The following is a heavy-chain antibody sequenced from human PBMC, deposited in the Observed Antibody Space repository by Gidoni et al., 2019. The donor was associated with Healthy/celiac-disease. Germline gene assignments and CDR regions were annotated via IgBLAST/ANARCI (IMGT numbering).Heavy chain of an antibody. CDR3: ARHRQGELLSAFDI. V-gene: IGHV5-51*01. CDR2: SYPGDSET. Sequence: EVPLVPSGAEVNKPGESLKISCKGSGSSFTSYWIGWVRQMPGKGLEWMGISYPGDSETRYSPYFQGEVTISADKSISTAYLQWSSMKAADTAMDYCARHRQGELLSAFDIWGQGTMVTVSS. D-gene: IGHD1-26*01. CDR1: GSSFTSYW. J-gene: IGHJ3*02.